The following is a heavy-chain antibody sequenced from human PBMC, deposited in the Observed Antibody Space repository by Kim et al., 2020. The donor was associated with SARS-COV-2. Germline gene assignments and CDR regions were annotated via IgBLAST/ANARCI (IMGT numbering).Heavy chain of an antibody. Sequence: GGSLRLSCAVSGFSVSGDYMNWVRQAPGKGLECVSVIHTGGATFYADSVKVRFTISRDSSKNTLYLQMNSLRVEDTAVYYCARHDWFDPGGQGTLVTVSS. CDR3: ARHDWFDP. J-gene: IGHJ5*02. V-gene: IGHV3-66*04. CDR2: IHTGGAT. CDR1: GFSVSGDY.